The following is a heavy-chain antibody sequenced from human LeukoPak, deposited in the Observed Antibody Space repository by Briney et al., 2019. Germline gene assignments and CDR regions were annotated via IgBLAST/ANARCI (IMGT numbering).Heavy chain of an antibody. Sequence: PGGSLRLSCAASGFTFSSYGMHWVRQAPGKGLEGVAVISYDGSNKYYADSVKGRFTISRDNSKNTLYLQMNSLRAEDTAVYYCAKRRGFGELNFDYWGQGTLVTVSS. CDR1: GFTFSSYG. V-gene: IGHV3-30*18. J-gene: IGHJ4*02. D-gene: IGHD3-10*01. CDR3: AKRRGFGELNFDY. CDR2: ISYDGSNK.